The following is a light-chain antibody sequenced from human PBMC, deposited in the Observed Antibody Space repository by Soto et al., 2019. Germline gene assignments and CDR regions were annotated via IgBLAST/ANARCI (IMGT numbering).Light chain of an antibody. CDR3: QQYDNLPRT. CDR2: DAS. J-gene: IGKJ5*01. V-gene: IGKV1-33*01. CDR1: QDISNY. Sequence: DIQMTQSPSSLSASVGDRVTITCQASQDISNYLNWYQQKPGKAPKLLIYDASNLETGVPSRFSGSGSGTDFTFTISSLQPEDIATYYCQQYDNLPRTFGQATLLEIK.